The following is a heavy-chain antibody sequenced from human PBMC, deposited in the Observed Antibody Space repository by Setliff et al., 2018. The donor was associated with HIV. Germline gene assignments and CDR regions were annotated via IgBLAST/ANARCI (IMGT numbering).Heavy chain of an antibody. CDR2: IYSSGST. CDR3: ATSAESGFGIHWGVFNI. V-gene: IGHV4-39*01. D-gene: IGHD3-10*01. Sequence: SETLSLTCTVSGGSTGTSGYYWGWIRQPPGKGREWIGSIYSSGSTYYNPSLKSRVTISVDTSKNQFSLKLKSVTATDTAVYYCATSAESGFGIHWGVFNIWGQGTRVTVSS. J-gene: IGHJ3*02. CDR1: GGSTGTSGYY.